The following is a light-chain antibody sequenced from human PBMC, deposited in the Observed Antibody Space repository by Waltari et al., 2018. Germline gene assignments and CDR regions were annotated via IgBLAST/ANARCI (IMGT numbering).Light chain of an antibody. CDR1: QSLQMTW. J-gene: IGKJ2*01. Sequence: VLTQSPGTLSLSPGERATLTCRASQSLQMTWLIWYQQKSGQAPRLLIYGGSSRAADVTDRVSGRGSETEFTLTISRLEPEDSAVYCCQQYESSVMYTFGQGTKVEIK. CDR3: QQYESSVMYT. CDR2: GGS. V-gene: IGKV3-20*01.